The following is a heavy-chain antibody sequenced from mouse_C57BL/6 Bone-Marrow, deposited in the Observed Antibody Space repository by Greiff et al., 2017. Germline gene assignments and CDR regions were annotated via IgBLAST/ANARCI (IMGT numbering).Heavy chain of an antibody. V-gene: IGHV5-6*01. CDR3: ARPPYYYGSSRGYFDV. CDR2: ISSGGSYT. D-gene: IGHD1-1*01. J-gene: IGHJ1*03. Sequence: EVKVVESGGDLVKPGGSLKLSCAASGFTFSSYGMSWVRQTPDKRLEWVATISSGGSYTYYPDSVKGRFTISRDNAKNTLYLQMSSLKSEDTAMYYCARPPYYYGSSRGYFDVWGTGTTVTVSS. CDR1: GFTFSSYG.